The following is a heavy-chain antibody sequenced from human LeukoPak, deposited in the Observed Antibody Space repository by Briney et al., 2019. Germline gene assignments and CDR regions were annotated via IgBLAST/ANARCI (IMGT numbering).Heavy chain of an antibody. CDR2: IYTSGST. CDR3: ARLLGYCSGGSCLNWFDP. Sequence: SVTLSLTCTVSGGSISSYYWSWIRQPAGKGLEWIGRIYTSGSTNYNPSLKSRVTMSVDTSKNQFSLKLSSVTAADTAVYYCARLLGYCSGGSCLNWFDPWGQGTLVTVSS. CDR1: GGSISSYY. J-gene: IGHJ5*02. D-gene: IGHD2-15*01. V-gene: IGHV4-4*07.